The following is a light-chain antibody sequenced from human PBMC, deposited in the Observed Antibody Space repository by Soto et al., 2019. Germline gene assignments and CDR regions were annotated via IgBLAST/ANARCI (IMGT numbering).Light chain of an antibody. CDR3: HQRQSWPRT. Sequence: EIVLTQSPATLSSFPGDRVTLSCRASQAVNTRLAWYQHRPGQAPRLLIYLASNRAAGVPARFSGSGSGTDVTLTISDVEPEDFAVYYCHQRQSWPRTFGQGT. CDR1: QAVNTR. V-gene: IGKV3-11*01. J-gene: IGKJ1*01. CDR2: LAS.